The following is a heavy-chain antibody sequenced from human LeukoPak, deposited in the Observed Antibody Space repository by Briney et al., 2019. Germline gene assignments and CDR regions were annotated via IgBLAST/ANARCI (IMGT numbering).Heavy chain of an antibody. CDR1: GYTFTNYA. D-gene: IGHD2-15*01. V-gene: IGHV1-3*01. J-gene: IGHJ6*02. CDR3: ARERWHCRVNCYSVYYYALDV. Sequence: ASVKVSCKGSGYTFTNYAVHWVRQAPGQRLEWLGWINPGNGDTKYSQNFQGRVTVTSDTSAATAYVELNGLTSEDTAVYYCARERWHCRVNCYSVYYYALDVWGQGTTVTVSS. CDR2: INPGNGDT.